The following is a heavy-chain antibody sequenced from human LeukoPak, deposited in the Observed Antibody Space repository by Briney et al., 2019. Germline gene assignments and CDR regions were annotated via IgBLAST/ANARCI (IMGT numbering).Heavy chain of an antibody. CDR3: ARMGRPYDY. Sequence: PSETLSLTCTVSGGSISSSSYYWGWIRQPPGKGLEWIGSIYYSGSTYYNPSLKSRVTISVDTSKNQFSLTLSSGTAADTAVYYCARMGRPYDYWGQGTLVTVSS. D-gene: IGHD2-15*01. J-gene: IGHJ4*02. CDR2: IYYSGST. V-gene: IGHV4-39*01. CDR1: GGSISSSSYY.